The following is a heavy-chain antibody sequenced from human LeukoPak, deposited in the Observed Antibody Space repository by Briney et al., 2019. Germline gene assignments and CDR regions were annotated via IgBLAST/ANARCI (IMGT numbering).Heavy chain of an antibody. CDR3: TREPAP. Sequence: SDTLSLTCTAYGGTISGYYWRWIRQAPGKGLEWIGRMYASGSASYNPSLKSRVTMSGDTSKNQISLKLSSVTAADTAVYYCTREPAPWGQGTLVTVSS. CDR2: MYASGSA. CDR1: GGTISGYY. J-gene: IGHJ5*02. V-gene: IGHV4-4*07.